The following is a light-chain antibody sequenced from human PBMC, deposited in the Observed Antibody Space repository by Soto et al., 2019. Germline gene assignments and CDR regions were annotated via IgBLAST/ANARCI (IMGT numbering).Light chain of an antibody. CDR2: HVT. CDR3: CSLTASHTYV. Sequence: QSALTQPASVSGSPGQSITISCTGTSSDIGHYDYVSWYQQHPAKAPKLMIYHVTYRPSGVSNRYSGSKSGNSASLTISGLQADDEADYYCCSLTASHTYVFGSGTTLTVL. J-gene: IGLJ1*01. V-gene: IGLV2-14*03. CDR1: SSDIGHYDY.